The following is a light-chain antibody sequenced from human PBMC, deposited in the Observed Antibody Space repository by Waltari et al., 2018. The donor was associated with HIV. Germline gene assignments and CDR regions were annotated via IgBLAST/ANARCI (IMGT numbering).Light chain of an antibody. V-gene: IGKV3-20*01. CDR3: QQYGNSPPYT. CDR1: QSVSSGY. CDR2: GAS. J-gene: IGKJ2*01. Sequence: EIVLTQSPRTLSLSPGESATLSCKDSQSVSSGYLAWYQQKPGQAPRVLIYGASSRATGIPDRFSGSGSGTDFTLTISRLEPEDFAVYYCQQYGNSPPYTFGQGTKLEIK.